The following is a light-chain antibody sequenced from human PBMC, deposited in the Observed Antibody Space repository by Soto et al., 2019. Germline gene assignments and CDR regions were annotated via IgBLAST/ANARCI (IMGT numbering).Light chain of an antibody. V-gene: IGKV3-20*01. CDR1: QSVSSSY. CDR2: GAS. CDR3: HQYSGAPTWT. Sequence: EIVLTQSPGTLSLSPGERATLSCRASQSVSSSYLAWYQQKPGQAPRLLMYGASSRDTGIPDRFSGSGSGTDFSLTISSLEPDDFVVYYCHQYSGAPTWTFGQGTKVENK. J-gene: IGKJ1*01.